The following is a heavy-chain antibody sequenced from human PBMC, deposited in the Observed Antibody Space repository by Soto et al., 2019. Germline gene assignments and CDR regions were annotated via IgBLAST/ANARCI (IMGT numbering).Heavy chain of an antibody. CDR1: GFTFSSYA. V-gene: IGHV3-23*01. J-gene: IGHJ4*02. D-gene: IGHD5-12*01. CDR3: ANAQGYGSFDY. CDR2: ISGSGVST. Sequence: PGGSLRLSCAASGFTFSSYAMNWVRQAPGKGLEWVSAISGSGVSTYADSVKGRFTISRDNPKYTLYLQMNSLRAEDTAVYYSANAQGYGSFDYWGQGNLVTVCS.